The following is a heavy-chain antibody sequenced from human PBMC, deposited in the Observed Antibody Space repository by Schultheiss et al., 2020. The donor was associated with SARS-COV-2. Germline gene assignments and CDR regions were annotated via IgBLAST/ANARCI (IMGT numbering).Heavy chain of an antibody. CDR2: IDHSGGT. D-gene: IGHD6-6*01. CDR3: ARSRIAARPTPARDYYYYGMDV. J-gene: IGHJ6*02. V-gene: IGHV4-34*01. Sequence: SETLCLTCAVSDGSFSDYYWTWIRQPPGKGLEWIGEIDHSGGTNYNPSLKSRVTILVDTSKNHLSLKLSSVTAADTAVYYCARSRIAARPTPARDYYYYGMDVWGQGTTVTVSS. CDR1: DGSFSDYY.